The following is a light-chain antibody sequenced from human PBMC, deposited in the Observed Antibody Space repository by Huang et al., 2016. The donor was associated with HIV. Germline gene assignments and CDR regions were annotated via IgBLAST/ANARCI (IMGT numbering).Light chain of an antibody. Sequence: IRMTQSPSSLSASTGDRVTITCRANQDINNFIAWYQQRPGSVPKLLIYAAATLQSGVPSMFSCNGSGTDFTLTISCLHSEDVATYYCQQYDIHPLTFGPGTRVDMK. CDR1: QDINNF. CDR2: AAA. V-gene: IGKV1-8*01. J-gene: IGKJ3*01. CDR3: QQYDIHPLT.